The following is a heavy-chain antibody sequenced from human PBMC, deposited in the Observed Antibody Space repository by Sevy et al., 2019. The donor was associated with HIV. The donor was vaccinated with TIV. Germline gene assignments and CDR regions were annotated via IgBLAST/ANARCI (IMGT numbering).Heavy chain of an antibody. V-gene: IGHV3-9*01. CDR1: GFSFGDYA. Sequence: GGSLRLSCAASGFSFGDYAMHWVRQAPGKGLEWVSGITWNSGKIGYADSVQGRFTISRDNAKNSLYLQMNSLRAEDTAFYYCAKDKGPLYYGSSGYQFYYYGLDVWGQGTTVTVSS. D-gene: IGHD3-22*01. J-gene: IGHJ6*02. CDR3: AKDKGPLYYGSSGYQFYYYGLDV. CDR2: ITWNSGKI.